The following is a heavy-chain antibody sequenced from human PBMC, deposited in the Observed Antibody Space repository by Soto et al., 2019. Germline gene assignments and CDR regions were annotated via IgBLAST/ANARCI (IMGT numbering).Heavy chain of an antibody. V-gene: IGHV4-31*03. Sequence: SETLSLTCTVSGGSISSGGYYWSWIRQHPGKGLEWIGYIYYSGSTYYNPSLKSRVTISVDTSKNQFSLKLSSVTAADTAVYYCASDMVRGDKNLGNFDYWGQGTLVTVSS. CDR3: ASDMVRGDKNLGNFDY. D-gene: IGHD3-10*01. J-gene: IGHJ4*02. CDR2: IYYSGST. CDR1: GGSISSGGYY.